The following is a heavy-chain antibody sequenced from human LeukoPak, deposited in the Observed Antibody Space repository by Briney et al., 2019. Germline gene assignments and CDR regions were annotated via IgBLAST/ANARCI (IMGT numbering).Heavy chain of an antibody. D-gene: IGHD3-3*01. CDR2: IRYDGSNK. CDR1: GFTFRSYG. CDR3: AKDRFNDFWSGSNDDAFDI. V-gene: IGHV3-30*02. J-gene: IGHJ3*02. Sequence: RAGGSLRLSCAATGFTFRSYGMHWVRQAPGKGLEWVAFIRYDGSNKYYADSVKGRFTISRDNSKNTLYLQMNSLRAEDTAVYYCAKDRFNDFWSGSNDDAFDIWGQGTMVTVSS.